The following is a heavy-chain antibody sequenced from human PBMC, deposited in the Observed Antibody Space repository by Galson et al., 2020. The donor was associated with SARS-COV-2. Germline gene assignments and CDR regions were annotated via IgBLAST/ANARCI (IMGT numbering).Heavy chain of an antibody. Sequence: ASVKVSCKASGFTITDYYMNWVRQAPGQGLEWVGWNNPYRGDTDQAQNFQGRVTMTSDTTINTAYMELSSLRSDDTAIYYCASGDYGVSWGQGTLITVSS. D-gene: IGHD4-17*01. J-gene: IGHJ1*01. CDR3: ASGDYGVS. CDR1: GFTITDYY. CDR2: NNPYRGDT. V-gene: IGHV1-2*02.